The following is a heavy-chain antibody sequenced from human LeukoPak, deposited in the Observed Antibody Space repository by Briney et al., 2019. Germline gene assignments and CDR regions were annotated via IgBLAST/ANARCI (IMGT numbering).Heavy chain of an antibody. Sequence: GGSLRLSCAASGFTFSSYSMNWVRQAPGKGLEWVSYISTSSSTIYYADSVKGRFTISRDNAKNSLYQQMNSLRDEDTAVYYCAREAALTYWGQGTLVTVSS. CDR3: AREAALTY. D-gene: IGHD6-13*01. CDR2: ISTSSSTI. V-gene: IGHV3-48*02. J-gene: IGHJ4*02. CDR1: GFTFSSYS.